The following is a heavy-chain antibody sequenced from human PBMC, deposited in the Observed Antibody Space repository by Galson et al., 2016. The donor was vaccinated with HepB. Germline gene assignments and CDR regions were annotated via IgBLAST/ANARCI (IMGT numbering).Heavy chain of an antibody. J-gene: IGHJ1*01. CDR3: VRVVPSAIPVGYFQH. CDR1: GGSISSTSYY. D-gene: IGHD2-2*02. Sequence: SETLSLTCTVSGGSISSTSYYWGWLRQPPEKGLEWIGNVFYTGTAYYNPSLRSRVTVSVDTSKDQFSLRLTSVTAADTAVYYCVRVVPSAIPVGYFQHWGQGTLVTVSS. V-gene: IGHV4-39*01. CDR2: VFYTGTA.